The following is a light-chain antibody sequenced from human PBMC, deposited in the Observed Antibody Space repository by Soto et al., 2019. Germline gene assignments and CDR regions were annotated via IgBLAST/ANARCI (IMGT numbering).Light chain of an antibody. CDR3: QQCNSYSWT. CDR2: DAS. J-gene: IGKJ1*01. CDR1: QSISGW. Sequence: QMTQSPSTLSAFVGERVTITCRASQSISGWLAWYQHKPGKAPKVLIYDASTLESGVPSRFSGSGSGTEFTLTISSLQPDDFATYYCQQCNSYSWTFGQGTKVDIK. V-gene: IGKV1-5*01.